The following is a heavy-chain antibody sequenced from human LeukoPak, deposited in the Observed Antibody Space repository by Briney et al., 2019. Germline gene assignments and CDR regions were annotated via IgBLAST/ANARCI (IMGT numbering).Heavy chain of an antibody. J-gene: IGHJ4*02. CDR2: ISYDGPNK. V-gene: IGHV3-30*18. Sequence: GGSLRLSCAASGFXFSSYGMHWVRQAPGKGLEWVANISYDGPNKYYADSVKGRYTISRDDSKRTLYLQMNSLRAQDTAVYYCAKEKLPSGYSFLTDYWGQGTLVTVSS. CDR3: AKEKLPSGYSFLTDY. D-gene: IGHD5-18*01. CDR1: GFXFSSYG.